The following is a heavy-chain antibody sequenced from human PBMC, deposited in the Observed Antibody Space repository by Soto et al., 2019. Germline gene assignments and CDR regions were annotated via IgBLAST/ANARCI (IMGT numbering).Heavy chain of an antibody. CDR1: GFTFSSYG. CDR2: ISYDGST. V-gene: IGHV3-30*18. CDR3: AKDSDYYFDY. J-gene: IGHJ4*02. Sequence: GGSLRLSCAASGFTFSSYGMHWVRQAPGKGLEWVAVISYDGSTYYADSVKGRFTISRDNPKNTLYLQMNSLRAEDTAVYYCAKDSDYYFDYWGQGTLVTVSS.